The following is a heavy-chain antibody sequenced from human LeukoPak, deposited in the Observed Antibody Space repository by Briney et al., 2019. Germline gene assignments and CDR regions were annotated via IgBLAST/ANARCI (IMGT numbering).Heavy chain of an antibody. J-gene: IGHJ4*02. CDR3: ARAWESIAGYYFDY. CDR1: GYTFSSYH. CDR2: INPSFNPGVDVT. D-gene: IGHD1-26*01. Sequence: ASVKVSCKASGYTFSSYHIHWVRQAPGQGLEWMGKINPSFNPGVDVTSYAQKFQGRVTMTRDISTNTVYMELSSLTSEDTAVYYCARAWESIAGYYFDYWGQGTLVTVSS. V-gene: IGHV1-46*01.